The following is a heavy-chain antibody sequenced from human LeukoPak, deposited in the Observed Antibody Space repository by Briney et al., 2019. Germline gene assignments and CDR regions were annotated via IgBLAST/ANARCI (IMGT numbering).Heavy chain of an antibody. J-gene: IGHJ4*02. CDR2: IHAIEGT. V-gene: IGHV4-34*01. CDR1: GDSLSGHY. Sequence: SETLPLTCAVSGDSLSGHYWNWIRQPPGKGLEWIGEIHAIEGTNYNPSLRSRVTVSLDTSNNQFSLKMSSVTAADTAVYYCASGTDNRKLGYWGQGTLVTVSS. CDR3: ASGTDNRKLGY. D-gene: IGHD1-14*01.